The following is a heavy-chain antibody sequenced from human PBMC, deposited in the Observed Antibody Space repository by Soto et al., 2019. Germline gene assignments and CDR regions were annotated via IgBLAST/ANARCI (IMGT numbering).Heavy chain of an antibody. Sequence: WTWIRQRPGKGLEWIGYIYYSGSTYYSPSLKSRLPISLDTSKNQFSLRLSSVTAADTAMYYCARARLRAVYAFDIWGQGTMVTVSS. J-gene: IGHJ3*02. D-gene: IGHD5-12*01. CDR3: ARARLRAVYAFDI. CDR2: IYYSGST. V-gene: IGHV4-31*02.